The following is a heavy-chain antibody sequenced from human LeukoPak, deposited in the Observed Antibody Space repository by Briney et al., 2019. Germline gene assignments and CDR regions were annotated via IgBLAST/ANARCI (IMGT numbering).Heavy chain of an antibody. CDR1: GGSISSSNC. V-gene: IGHV4-4*02. D-gene: IGHD1-26*01. J-gene: IGHJ4*02. Sequence: SGTLSLTCAVSGGSISSSNCWSWVRQPPGKGLEWIGEIYHSGSTNYNPSLKSRVTISVDTSKNQFSLKLSSVTAADTAVYYCARGFRGASFDYWGQGTLVTVSS. CDR3: ARGFRGASFDY. CDR2: IYHSGST.